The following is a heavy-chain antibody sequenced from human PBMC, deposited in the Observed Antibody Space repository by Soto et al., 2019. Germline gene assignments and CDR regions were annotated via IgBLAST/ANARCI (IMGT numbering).Heavy chain of an antibody. CDR1: GDSISTVDYF. Sequence: PSETLSLTCSVSGDSISTVDYFWAWVRQPPGQAQEYIGYIYKSATTYYNPSFESRVAISLDTSKSQFSLNVTSLTAADTAVYFCARGRYCLTGRCFPNWFDSWGQGTLVTVSS. J-gene: IGHJ5*01. D-gene: IGHD2-15*01. CDR3: ARGRYCLTGRCFPNWFDS. CDR2: IYKSATT. V-gene: IGHV4-30-4*01.